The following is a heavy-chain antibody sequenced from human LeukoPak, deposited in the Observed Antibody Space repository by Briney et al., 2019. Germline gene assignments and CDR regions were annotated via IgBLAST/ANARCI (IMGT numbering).Heavy chain of an antibody. CDR3: SRGGEGLLAYSFDL. CDR2: INSDCSGT. J-gene: IGHJ3*01. V-gene: IGHV3-74*01. CDR1: GFTFSSNW. Sequence: GGSLRLSCAASGFTFSSNWMHWVRQGPGKGLVWVSLINSDCSGTSYSDSVKGRLTISREDAKNTLYLQMNSLRAEDAAVYYCSRGGEGLLAYSFDLWGQGTMVTVSS. D-gene: IGHD3-16*01.